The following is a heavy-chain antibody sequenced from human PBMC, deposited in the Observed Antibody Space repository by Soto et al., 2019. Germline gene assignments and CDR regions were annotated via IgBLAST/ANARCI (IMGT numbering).Heavy chain of an antibody. CDR1: GGSFSGYY. V-gene: IGHV4-34*01. Sequence: SETLSLTCAVYGGSFSGYYWSWIRQPPGKGLEWIGEINHSGSTNYNPSLKSRLSLSIDTSKNQFSLRLTSVTVADTAVYFCARFSTLGKDYGVDLWGQGTTVTVSS. CDR3: ARFSTLGKDYGVDL. J-gene: IGHJ6*02. CDR2: INHSGST. D-gene: IGHD3-3*02.